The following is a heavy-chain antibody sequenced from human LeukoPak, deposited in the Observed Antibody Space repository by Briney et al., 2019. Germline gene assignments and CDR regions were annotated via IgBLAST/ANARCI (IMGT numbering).Heavy chain of an antibody. CDR2: INHSGST. CDR3: ARVGGGGYPPDY. J-gene: IGHJ4*02. D-gene: IGHD5-24*01. CDR1: GYSISSGYY. Sequence: SETLSLTCAVSGYSISSGYYWSWIRQPPGKGLEWIGEINHSGSTNYNPSLKSRVTISVDTSKNQFSLKLSSVTAADTAVYYCARVGGGGYPPDYWGQGTLVTVSS. V-gene: IGHV4-34*01.